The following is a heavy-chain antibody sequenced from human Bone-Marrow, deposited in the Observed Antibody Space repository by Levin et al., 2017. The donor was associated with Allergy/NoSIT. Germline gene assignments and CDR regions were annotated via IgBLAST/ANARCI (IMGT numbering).Heavy chain of an antibody. V-gene: IGHV7-4-1*02. Sequence: ASVKVSCKASGYTFSTYAISWVRQAPGQGLEWMGWIHANTGNPRYVQGFTGRFVFSLDTSVSTAYLQISSLKAEDTAVYYCARRGYCSGAGCYSGEYYYYYYMDVWGKGTRVTVSS. J-gene: IGHJ6*03. D-gene: IGHD2-15*01. CDR3: ARRGYCSGAGCYSGEYYYYYYMDV. CDR2: IHANTGNP. CDR1: GYTFSTYA.